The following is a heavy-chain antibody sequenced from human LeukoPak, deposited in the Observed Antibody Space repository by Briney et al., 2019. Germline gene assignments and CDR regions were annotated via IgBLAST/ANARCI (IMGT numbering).Heavy chain of an antibody. CDR3: ARTVEQQYYYYMDV. CDR1: GYTFTSYG. Sequence: ASVKVSCKASGYTFTSYGISWVRQAPGQGLEWMGWISAYNGNTNYAQKLQGRVTMTTDTSTSTAYMELRSLRSDDTAVYYCARTVEQQYYYYMDVWGKGTTVTVSS. J-gene: IGHJ6*03. V-gene: IGHV1-18*01. CDR2: ISAYNGNT. D-gene: IGHD6-13*01.